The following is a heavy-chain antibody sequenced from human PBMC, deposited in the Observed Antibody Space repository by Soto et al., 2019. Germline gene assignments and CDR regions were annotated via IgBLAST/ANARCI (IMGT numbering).Heavy chain of an antibody. V-gene: IGHV3-64D*08. CDR1: GFTFSSYA. CDR3: VKDSGDGYNSLRGNYYYYGMDV. Sequence: GGSLRLSCSASGFTFSSYAMHWVRQAPGKGLEYVSAISSNGGSTYYADSVKGRFTISRDNSKNTLYLQMSSLRAEDTAVYYCVKDSGDGYNSLRGNYYYYGMDVWGQGTTVTVSS. D-gene: IGHD5-12*01. J-gene: IGHJ6*02. CDR2: ISSNGGST.